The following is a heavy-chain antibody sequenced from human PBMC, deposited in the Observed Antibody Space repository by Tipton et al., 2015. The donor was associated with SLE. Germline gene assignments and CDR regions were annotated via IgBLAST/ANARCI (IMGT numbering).Heavy chain of an antibody. CDR3: ARGKY. CDR1: GGSFSGYY. CDR2: INHSGST. Sequence: TLPLTCAVYGGSFSGYYWSWIRQPPGKGLEWIGEINHSGSTNYNPSLKSRVTISVDTSKNQFSLKLSSVTAADTAVYYCARGKYWGQGTLVTVSS. V-gene: IGHV4-34*01. J-gene: IGHJ4*02.